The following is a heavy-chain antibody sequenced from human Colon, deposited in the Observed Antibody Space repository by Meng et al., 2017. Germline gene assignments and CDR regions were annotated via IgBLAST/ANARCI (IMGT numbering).Heavy chain of an antibody. CDR3: ARSVRLGVAGKSGAY. CDR2: INHTGNT. J-gene: IGHJ4*02. D-gene: IGHD6-19*01. V-gene: IGHV4-34*01. Sequence: VRLQQWGAGLLEPSEHLPLACAAYGGASRGYSWSWIRQPPRKGLEWIGEINHTGNTSYNPSLKSRLTISVDTSKNQFSLNLSSVTAADTALYYCARSVRLGVAGKSGAYWGQGTLVTVSS. CDR1: GGASRGYS.